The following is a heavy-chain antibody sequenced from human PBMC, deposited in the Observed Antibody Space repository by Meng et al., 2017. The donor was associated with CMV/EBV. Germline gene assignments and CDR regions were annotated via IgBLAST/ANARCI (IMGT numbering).Heavy chain of an antibody. Sequence: GESLKISCAASGFTFSDYYMSWIRQAPGKGLEWVSYISSSGSTIYYADSVKGRFTISRDNAKNSLYLQMNSLTAEDTAVYYCARSIAARRERGPWGQGTLVTVSS. D-gene: IGHD6-6*01. J-gene: IGHJ5*02. CDR2: ISSSGSTI. CDR3: ARSIAARRERGP. CDR1: GFTFSDYY. V-gene: IGHV3-11*01.